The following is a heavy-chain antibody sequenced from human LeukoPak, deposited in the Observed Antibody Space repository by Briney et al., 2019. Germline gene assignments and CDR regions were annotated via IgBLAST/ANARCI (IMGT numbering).Heavy chain of an antibody. V-gene: IGHV4-34*01. CDR1: GGSFSGYY. CDR2: INHSGST. J-gene: IGHJ4*02. Sequence: SETLSLTCAVYGGSFSGYYWSWLRQPPGKGLEWIGEINHSGSTNYNPSLKSRVTISVDTSKNQFSLKLSSVTAADTAVYYCARGRRIFGVVIPYPFDYWGQGTLVTVSS. D-gene: IGHD3-3*01. CDR3: ARGRRIFGVVIPYPFDY.